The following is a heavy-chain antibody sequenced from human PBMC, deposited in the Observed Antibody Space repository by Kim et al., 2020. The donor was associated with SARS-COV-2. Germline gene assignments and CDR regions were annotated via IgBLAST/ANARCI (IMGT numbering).Heavy chain of an antibody. Sequence: YADSVKGRFTISRDNAKNSLYLQMNSLRAEETAVYYCARTYYYGSGSYYLWGRGTLVTVSS. D-gene: IGHD3-10*01. V-gene: IGHV3-21*01. CDR3: ARTYYYGSGSYYL. J-gene: IGHJ2*01.